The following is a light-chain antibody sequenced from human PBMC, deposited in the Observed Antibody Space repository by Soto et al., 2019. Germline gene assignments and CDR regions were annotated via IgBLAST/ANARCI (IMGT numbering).Light chain of an antibody. CDR3: RQYGRSLEFA. Sequence: IVLTQPPGTLSLSPGERATLSCRASQTVTNNFLAWYQEKPGRGPRLLIYGASTRATGIPDRFSGSGSGTDFTLTISRLDPEDFAVYYCRQYGRSLEFAVGGGTKVDIK. V-gene: IGKV3-20*01. J-gene: IGKJ4*01. CDR1: QTVTNNF. CDR2: GAS.